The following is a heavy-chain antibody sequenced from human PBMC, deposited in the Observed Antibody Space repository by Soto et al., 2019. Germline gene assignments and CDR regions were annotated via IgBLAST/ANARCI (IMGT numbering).Heavy chain of an antibody. V-gene: IGHV1-46*01. CDR1: GYTFTNYY. CDR2: IKPSDGST. D-gene: IGHD5-12*01. CDR3: ARDAQIGHGYSFYETH. J-gene: IGHJ4*01. Sequence: GASVKVSCKAVGYTFTNYYIHWVRQAPGQGLEWMGLIKPSDGSTSFAQKFQGRVIMTRDTSTSTAYMELTGLGSEDTAVYYCARDAQIGHGYSFYETHWGQGTLVTVSS.